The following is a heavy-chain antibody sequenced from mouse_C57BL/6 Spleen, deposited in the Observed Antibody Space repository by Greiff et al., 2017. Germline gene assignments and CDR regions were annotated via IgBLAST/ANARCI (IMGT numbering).Heavy chain of an antibody. V-gene: IGHV1-62-2*01. CDR3: ARHGRGPIYYDYDGTNWYFDV. J-gene: IGHJ1*03. Sequence: QVQLKESGAELVKPGASVKPSCKASGYTFTEYTIHWVKQRSGQGLEWIGWFYPGSGSIKYNEKFKDKATLTADKSSSTVYMELSRLTSEDSAVYFCARHGRGPIYYDYDGTNWYFDVWGTGTTVTVSS. CDR1: GYTFTEYT. CDR2: FYPGSGSI. D-gene: IGHD2-4*01.